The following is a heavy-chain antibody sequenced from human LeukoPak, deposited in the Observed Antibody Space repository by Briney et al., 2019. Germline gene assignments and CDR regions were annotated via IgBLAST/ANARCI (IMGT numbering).Heavy chain of an antibody. D-gene: IGHD3-10*01. CDR3: ARDRGYGSGILNY. V-gene: IGHV3-30*02. J-gene: IGHJ4*02. Sequence: GGSLRLSCAASGFTFSSYGMHWVRQAPGKGLEWVAFIRYDGSNKYYADSVKGRFTISRDNPKNTLYLQMNSLRAEDTAVYYCARDRGYGSGILNYWGQGTLVTVSS. CDR1: GFTFSSYG. CDR2: IRYDGSNK.